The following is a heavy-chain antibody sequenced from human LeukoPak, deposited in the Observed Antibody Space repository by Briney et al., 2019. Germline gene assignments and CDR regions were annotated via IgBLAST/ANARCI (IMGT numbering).Heavy chain of an antibody. CDR2: ISSSSSYI. V-gene: IGHV3-21*01. D-gene: IGHD4-11*01. CDR1: GFTFSSYS. Sequence: PGGSLRLSCAASGFTFSSYSMNWVRQAPGKGLEWVSSISSSSSYIYYADSVKGRFTISRDNAKNSLYLQMNSLRAEDTAVYYCATFNPYSNYFDYWGQGTLVTVPS. J-gene: IGHJ4*02. CDR3: ATFNPYSNYFDY.